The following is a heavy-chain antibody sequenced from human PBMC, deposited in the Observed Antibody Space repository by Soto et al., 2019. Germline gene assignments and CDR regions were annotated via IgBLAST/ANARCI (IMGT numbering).Heavy chain of an antibody. CDR3: ARARRSNYDFIWGSYRRHAFDI. J-gene: IGHJ3*02. CDR1: GYTFTGYY. CDR2: INPNSGGT. Sequence: ASVKVSCKASGYTFTGYYMHWVRQAPGQGLEWMGWINPNSGGTNYAQKFQGWVTMTRDTSISTAYMELSRLRSDDTAVYYCARARRSNYDFIWGSYRRHAFDIWGQGTMVTGSS. V-gene: IGHV1-2*04. D-gene: IGHD3-16*02.